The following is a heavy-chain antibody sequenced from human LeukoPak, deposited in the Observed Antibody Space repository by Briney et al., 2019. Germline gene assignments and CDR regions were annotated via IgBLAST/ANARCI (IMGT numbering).Heavy chain of an antibody. CDR2: ISGSGGST. Sequence: PGGSLRLSCAASGFTFSSYAMSWVRQAPGKGLEWVSAISGSGGSTYYADSVKGRFTISRDNSKNTLYLQMNSLRAEDTAVYYCAGRGYSYGYKAPIFDYWGQGTLVTVSS. CDR3: AGRGYSYGYKAPIFDY. V-gene: IGHV3-23*01. J-gene: IGHJ4*02. CDR1: GFTFSSYA. D-gene: IGHD5-18*01.